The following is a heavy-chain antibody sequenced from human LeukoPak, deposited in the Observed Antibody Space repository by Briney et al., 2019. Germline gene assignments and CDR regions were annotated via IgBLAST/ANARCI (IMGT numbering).Heavy chain of an antibody. Sequence: GGSLRLSCAASGFNFSCYGMSWVRQAPAKELQWVSAISGIGGRKYFAASVKGRFTISSNNSKKTLYLQMNILRAEGPAGHYCAKALDSSGYLGGRAQPLYFDYWGQGTLVTVSS. CDR2: ISGIGGRK. CDR1: GFNFSCYG. D-gene: IGHD3-22*01. CDR3: AKALDSSGYLGGRAQPLYFDY. J-gene: IGHJ4*02. V-gene: IGHV3-23*01.